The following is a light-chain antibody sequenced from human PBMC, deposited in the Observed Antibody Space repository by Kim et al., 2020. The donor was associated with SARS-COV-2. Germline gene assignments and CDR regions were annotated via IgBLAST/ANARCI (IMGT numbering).Light chain of an antibody. J-gene: IGLJ3*02. CDR1: SSDVGSYNL. CDR2: EVT. CDR3: CSYATSSTWV. Sequence: GQSITISCTGTSSDVGSYNLVSWYQQHPGKAPKLMIYEVTKRPSGVSNRFSGSKSGNTASLTISGLQAEDEADYYCCSYATSSTWVFGGGTKLTVL. V-gene: IGLV2-23*02.